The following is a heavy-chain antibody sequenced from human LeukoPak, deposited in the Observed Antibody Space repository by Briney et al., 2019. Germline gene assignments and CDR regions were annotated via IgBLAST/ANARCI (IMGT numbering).Heavy chain of an antibody. D-gene: IGHD3-10*01. J-gene: IGHJ4*02. V-gene: IGHV3-23*01. CDR3: ARGGYGSSTYYNNFDF. CDR2: ISGSGGGT. CDR1: GFSSRYA. Sequence: PGGSLRLSCAASGFSSRYAMSWVRQTPEKGPEWVSTISGSGGGTYYADSVEGRFTISRDDSKNTLYLQMKSLSAEDTAVYYCARGGYGSSTYYNNFDFWGQGTLVTVSS.